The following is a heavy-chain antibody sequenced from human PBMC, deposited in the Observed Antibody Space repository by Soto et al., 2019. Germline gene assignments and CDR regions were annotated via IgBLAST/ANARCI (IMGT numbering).Heavy chain of an antibody. Sequence: SLRLSCTASGFTFSRYGMSWVRQAPGKGLEWVSAISSGVDSTYYADSVKGRFTISRDDSKNTLSLQMNSLRAEDAAVYYCAKDSPVLTVWGQGTTVTVYS. J-gene: IGHJ6*02. CDR2: ISSGVDST. D-gene: IGHD2-15*01. CDR1: GFTFSRYG. CDR3: AKDSPVLTV. V-gene: IGHV3-23*01.